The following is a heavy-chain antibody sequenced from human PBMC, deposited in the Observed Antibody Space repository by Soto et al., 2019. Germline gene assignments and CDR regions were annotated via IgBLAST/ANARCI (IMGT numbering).Heavy chain of an antibody. V-gene: IGHV3-11*06. CDR1: GFTFSDYY. Sequence: PGGSLRLSCAASGFTFSDYYMSWIRQAPGKGLEWVSYISSSSSYTNYADSVKGRFTISRDNAKNSLYLQMNSLRAEDTAVYYCAREDRLLGMDVWGQGTTVTVSS. J-gene: IGHJ6*02. D-gene: IGHD1-26*01. CDR3: AREDRLLGMDV. CDR2: ISSSSSYT.